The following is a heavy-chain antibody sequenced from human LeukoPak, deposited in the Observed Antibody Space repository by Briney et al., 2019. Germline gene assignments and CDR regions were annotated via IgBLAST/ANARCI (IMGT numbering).Heavy chain of an antibody. CDR3: ARGYDFWSGYSQVPHDY. V-gene: IGHV4-39*01. CDR2: IYYSGST. J-gene: IGHJ4*02. D-gene: IGHD3-3*01. CDR1: GGSISSSSYY. Sequence: PSETLSLTCTVSGGSISSSSYYWGWIRQPPGKGPEWIGSIYYSGSTYYNPSLKSRVIISVDTSKNQFSLKLSSVTAADTAVYYCARGYDFWSGYSQVPHDYWGQGTLVTVSS.